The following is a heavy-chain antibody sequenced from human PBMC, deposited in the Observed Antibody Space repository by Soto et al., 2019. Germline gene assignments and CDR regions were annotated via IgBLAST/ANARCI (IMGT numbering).Heavy chain of an antibody. V-gene: IGHV4-59*01. Sequence: PSETLSLTCTVSGGSISSYYWSWIRQPPGKGLEWIGYIYYSGSTNYNPSLKSRVTISVDTSKNQFSLKLSSVTAADTAVYYCARGGWSYDFWSGQNWFDPWGQGTLVTSPQ. D-gene: IGHD3-3*01. CDR1: GGSISSYY. CDR2: IYYSGST. CDR3: ARGGWSYDFWSGQNWFDP. J-gene: IGHJ5*02.